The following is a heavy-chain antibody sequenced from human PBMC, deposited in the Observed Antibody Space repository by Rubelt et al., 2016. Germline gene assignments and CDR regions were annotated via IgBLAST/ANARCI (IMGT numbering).Heavy chain of an antibody. V-gene: IGHV3-7*03. CDR1: GLSLSSQW. CDR2: IKQDGSEI. Sequence: EVQLVESGGGLVQPGGSLRLSCAASGLSLSSQWVNWVRQAPGKGLEWVANIKQDGSEIYFADSVMGRFTISRDNAMNSAYLQMNSRGAEDTAIYYCATGSGWLIDYWGQGTLVAVSS. CDR3: ATGSGWLIDY. D-gene: IGHD6-19*01. J-gene: IGHJ4*02.